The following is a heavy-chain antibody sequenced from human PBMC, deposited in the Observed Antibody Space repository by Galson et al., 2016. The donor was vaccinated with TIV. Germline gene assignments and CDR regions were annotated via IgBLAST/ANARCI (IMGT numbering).Heavy chain of an antibody. V-gene: IGHV5-51*01. CDR3: ARQNDYGDSRGDAFDI. CDR2: IYLGGSLI. J-gene: IGHJ3*02. CDR1: GYRFTSSW. D-gene: IGHD4-17*01. Sequence: QSGAEVKKPGESLKISCKGSGYRFTSSWIGWVRQMPGKGLEWMGIIYLGGSLIRYRPSFQGQVTISADKSINIVYLEWSSLKASDTAMYYCARQNDYGDSRGDAFDIWGQGTMVTVSS.